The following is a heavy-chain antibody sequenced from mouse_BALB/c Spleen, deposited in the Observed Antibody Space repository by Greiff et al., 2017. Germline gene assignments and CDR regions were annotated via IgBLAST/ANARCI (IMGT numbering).Heavy chain of an antibody. CDR2: IYPGDGDT. Sequence: VKLMESGAELARPGASVKLSCKASGYTFTSYWMQWVKQRPGQGLEWIGAIYPGDGDTRYTQKFKGKATLTADKSSSTAYMQLSSLASEDSAVYYCARLEFAYWGQGTLVTVSA. J-gene: IGHJ3*01. CDR3: ARLEFAY. CDR1: GYTFTSYW. V-gene: IGHV1-87*01. D-gene: IGHD4-1*01.